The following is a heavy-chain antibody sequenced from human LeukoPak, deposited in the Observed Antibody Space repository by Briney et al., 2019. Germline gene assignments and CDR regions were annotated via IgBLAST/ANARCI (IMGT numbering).Heavy chain of an antibody. CDR1: GGTFSSYA. D-gene: IGHD6-19*01. CDR2: IIPIFGTA. Sequence: SVKVSCKASGGTFSSYAISGVLQAPGQGLEWMGGIIPIFGTANYAQKFQGRVTITTDESTSTAYMELSSLRSEDTAVYYCARGKWLAYFDYWGQGTLVTVSS. J-gene: IGHJ4*02. V-gene: IGHV1-69*05. CDR3: ARGKWLAYFDY.